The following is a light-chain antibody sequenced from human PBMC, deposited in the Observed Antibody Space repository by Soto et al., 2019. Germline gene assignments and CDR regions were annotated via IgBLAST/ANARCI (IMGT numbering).Light chain of an antibody. J-gene: IGLJ2*01. V-gene: IGLV2-8*01. CDR1: SSDVGGYDY. Sequence: QSVLTQPPSASGSPGQSVTMSCSGTSSDVGGYDYVSWYQQHPGKAPKLMIYEVSKRPSGVPDRFFGSKSGNTASLTVSGLQAEDEADYYCSSYAGSSNFVVFGGGTKVTVL. CDR2: EVS. CDR3: SSYAGSSNFVV.